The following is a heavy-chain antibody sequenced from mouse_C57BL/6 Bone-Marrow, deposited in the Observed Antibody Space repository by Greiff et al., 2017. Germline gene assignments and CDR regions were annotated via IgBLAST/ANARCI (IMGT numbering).Heavy chain of an antibody. Sequence: EVKLMESGGGLVKPGGSLKLSCAASGFTFSSYAMSWVRQTPEKRLEWVATISDGGSYTYYPDNVKGRFTISRDNAKNNLYLQMSHLKSEDTAMYYCSRTYGNFLWYAMDYWGQATSVTVSS. V-gene: IGHV5-4*03. D-gene: IGHD2-1*01. CDR1: GFTFSSYA. CDR3: SRTYGNFLWYAMDY. J-gene: IGHJ4*01. CDR2: ISDGGSYT.